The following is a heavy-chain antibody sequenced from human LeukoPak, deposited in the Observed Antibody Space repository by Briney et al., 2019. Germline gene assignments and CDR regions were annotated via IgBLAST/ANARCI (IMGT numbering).Heavy chain of an antibody. D-gene: IGHD3-16*02. V-gene: IGHV5-51*01. CDR1: GYSFTSYW. J-gene: IGHJ4*02. CDR2: IYPGDYDT. Sequence: GESLKISCKGSGYSFTSYWIGWGRQMPGKGVGWMGIIYPGDYDTRYSPSFQGQVTISADKSISTAYLQWSSLKASDTAMYYCARPPIYDYVWGSYRDYWGQGTLVTVSS. CDR3: ARPPIYDYVWGSYRDY.